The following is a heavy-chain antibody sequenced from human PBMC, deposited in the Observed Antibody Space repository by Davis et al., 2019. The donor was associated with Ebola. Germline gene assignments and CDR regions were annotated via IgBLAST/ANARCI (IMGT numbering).Heavy chain of an antibody. CDR1: GGSFSAYY. Sequence: MPSETLSLTCAVYGGSFSAYYWSWIRQPPGKGLEWIGEINHSGSTNYNPSLKSRVTISVDTSKNQFSLKLSSVTAADTAVYYCATTLGDWGQGTLVTVSS. V-gene: IGHV4-34*01. J-gene: IGHJ4*02. CDR2: INHSGST. CDR3: ATTLGD. D-gene: IGHD3-16*01.